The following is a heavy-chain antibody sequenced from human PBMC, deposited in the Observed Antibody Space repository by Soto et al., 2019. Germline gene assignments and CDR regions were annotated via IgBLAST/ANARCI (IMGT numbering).Heavy chain of an antibody. CDR2: ISHSGNT. CDR3: ASSKYDVVAGSVWFDP. V-gene: IGHV4-30-2*01. CDR1: GGSVTSGGYS. Sequence: TMSLTCAFSGGSVTSGGYSLGWVRPPPGQGLEWIGYISHSGNTYYNPSLKGRVTISLDHSRNQFSLRLNSVTAADTAVYFGASSKYDVVAGSVWFDPWGQGTLVTVSS. J-gene: IGHJ5*02. D-gene: IGHD2-21*01.